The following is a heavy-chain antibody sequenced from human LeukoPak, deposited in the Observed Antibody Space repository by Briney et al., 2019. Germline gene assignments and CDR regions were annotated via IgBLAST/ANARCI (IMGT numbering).Heavy chain of an antibody. CDR1: GFTFSTYA. D-gene: IGHD3-3*02. CDR3: AIRFDY. V-gene: IGHV3-48*01. Sequence: GGSLRLSCAASGFTFSTYAMSWVRQAPGKGLEWVSYITTSSTVYYADSVKGRFTISRDNAKNSLYLQMNSLRAEDTAVYYCAIRFDYWGQGSLVTVSS. J-gene: IGHJ4*02. CDR2: ITTSSTV.